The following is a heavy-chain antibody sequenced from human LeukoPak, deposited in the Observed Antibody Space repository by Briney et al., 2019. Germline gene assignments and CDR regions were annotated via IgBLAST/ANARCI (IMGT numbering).Heavy chain of an antibody. CDR3: AAGRQYSLLDY. V-gene: IGHV1-24*01. J-gene: IGHJ4*02. CDR1: GYTFTELC. Sequence: ASVKVSCKVSGYTFTELCIYWVRQAPGKGLEWMATFDREDGEAIYAQRFQGRVTMTEDTSTDTAFLELSSLRSDDTAIYFCAAGRQYSLLDYWGQGTLVTVSS. CDR2: FDREDGEA. D-gene: IGHD5-18*01.